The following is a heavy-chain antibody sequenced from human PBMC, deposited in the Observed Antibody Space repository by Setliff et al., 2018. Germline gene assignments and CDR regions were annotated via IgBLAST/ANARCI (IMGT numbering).Heavy chain of an antibody. CDR1: GFTFRTFS. J-gene: IGHJ1*01. Sequence: PGGSLRLSCAASGFTFRTFSMHWVRQAPGKGLEWVSSISPDSIYIYYADSVKGRLTISRDNAWDSLYLQMNSLGAEDTAVYYCASSSGWIPWIQHWGPGTLVTVSS. CDR3: ASSSGWIPWIQH. D-gene: IGHD3-10*01. V-gene: IGHV3-21*01. CDR2: ISPDSIYI.